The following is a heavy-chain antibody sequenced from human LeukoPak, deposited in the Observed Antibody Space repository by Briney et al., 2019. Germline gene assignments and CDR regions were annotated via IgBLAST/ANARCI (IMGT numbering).Heavy chain of an antibody. CDR3: ARGAYDFWSGHYHDAFDI. CDR1: GGSISSYY. Sequence: PSGTLSLTCTVSGGSISSYYWSWIRQPAGKGLEWIGRIYTSGSTNYNPSLKSRVTMSVDTSKNQFSLKLSSVTAADTAVYYCARGAYDFWSGHYHDAFDIWGQGTMVTVSS. CDR2: IYTSGST. J-gene: IGHJ3*02. V-gene: IGHV4-4*07. D-gene: IGHD3-3*01.